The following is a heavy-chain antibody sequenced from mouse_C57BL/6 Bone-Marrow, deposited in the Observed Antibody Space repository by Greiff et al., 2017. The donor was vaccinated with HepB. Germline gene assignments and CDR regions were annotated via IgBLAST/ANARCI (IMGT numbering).Heavy chain of an antibody. CDR1: GYAFSSSW. D-gene: IGHD2-1*01. J-gene: IGHJ1*03. CDR3: ARPIYYPSYFGV. Sequence: QVQLQQSGPELVKPGASVKISCKASGYAFSSSWLNWVKQRPGKGLEWIGRIYPGDGDTNYNGKFKGKATLTADKSYSTAYMQLSSLTSEDSAVYFCARPIYYPSYFGVWGTGNTVTVSS. V-gene: IGHV1-82*01. CDR2: IYPGDGDT.